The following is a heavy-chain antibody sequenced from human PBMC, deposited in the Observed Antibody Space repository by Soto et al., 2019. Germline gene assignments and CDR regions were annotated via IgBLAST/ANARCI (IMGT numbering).Heavy chain of an antibody. CDR2: ISYDGTNK. J-gene: IGHJ4*02. Sequence: QVQLVESGGGVVQPGRSLRLSCAASGFSFSISPMHWVRQAPGKGPEWVALISYDGTNKFYADSVKGRFTISRDNSNSTVYLQVDSLRPDDAAVYYCARDPKTAGGQHWAFNYFDSWGLGTLVTVSS. CDR3: ARDPKTAGGQHWAFNYFDS. CDR1: GFSFSISP. V-gene: IGHV3-30-3*01. D-gene: IGHD2-21*02.